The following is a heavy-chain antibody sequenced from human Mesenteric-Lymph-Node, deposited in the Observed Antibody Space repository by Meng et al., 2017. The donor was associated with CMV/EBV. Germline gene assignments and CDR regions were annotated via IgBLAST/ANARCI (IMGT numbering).Heavy chain of an antibody. D-gene: IGHD2-2*01. CDR1: GGSFSGYY. CDR3: ARVLRLGYCSSTSCIDAFDI. Sequence: SETLSLTCAVYGGSFSGYYWSWIRQPPGKGLEWIGYIYYSGSTNYNPSLKSRVTISVDTSKNQFSLKLSSVTAADTAVYYCARVLRLGYCSSTSCIDAFDIWGQGTMVTVSS. J-gene: IGHJ3*02. CDR2: IYYSGST. V-gene: IGHV4-59*01.